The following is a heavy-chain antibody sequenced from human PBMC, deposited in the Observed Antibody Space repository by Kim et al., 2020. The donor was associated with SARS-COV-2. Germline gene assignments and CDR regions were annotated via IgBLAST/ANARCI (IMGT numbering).Heavy chain of an antibody. Sequence: ASVKVSCKACGYMFTSYGFSWVRQAPGQGLEWLGWISARDGGTKHGQKVQGRVIMTTDTSTNTAYMELWSLRSDDTAMYYCARGASGDVYFDYWGQGTLVTVSS. CDR1: GYMFTSYG. CDR3: ARGASGDVYFDY. CDR2: ISARDGGT. V-gene: IGHV1-18*04. D-gene: IGHD2-21*02. J-gene: IGHJ4*02.